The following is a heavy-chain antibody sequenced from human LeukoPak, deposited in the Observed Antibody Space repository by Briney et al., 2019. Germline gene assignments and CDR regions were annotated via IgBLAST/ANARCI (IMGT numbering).Heavy chain of an antibody. CDR3: AKWGCSGGSCYPFDY. Sequence: GGSLRLSCAASGFTFSNAWMNWVRQAPGKGPEWVANIKQDGSEKYYVDSVKGRFTISRDNAKNSLYLQMNSLRAEDTAVYYCAKWGCSGGSCYPFDYWGQGTLVTVSS. CDR2: IKQDGSEK. D-gene: IGHD2-15*01. V-gene: IGHV3-7*01. J-gene: IGHJ4*02. CDR1: GFTFSNAW.